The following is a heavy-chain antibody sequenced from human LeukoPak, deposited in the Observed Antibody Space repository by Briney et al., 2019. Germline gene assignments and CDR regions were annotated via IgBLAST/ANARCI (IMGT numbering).Heavy chain of an antibody. V-gene: IGHV3-11*01. CDR1: GFTFSDYY. J-gene: IGHJ5*02. Sequence: GGSLRLSCAASGFTFSDYYMSWIRQAPGKGLEWVSYISSSGSTIYYADSVKGRFTISRDNAKNSLYLQMNSLRAEDTAVYYCANTGITGTSWFDPWGQGTLVTVSS. CDR3: ANTGITGTSWFDP. CDR2: ISSSGSTI. D-gene: IGHD1-7*01.